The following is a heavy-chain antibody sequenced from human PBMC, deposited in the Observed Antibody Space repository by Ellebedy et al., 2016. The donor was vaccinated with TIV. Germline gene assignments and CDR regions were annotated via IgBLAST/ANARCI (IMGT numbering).Heavy chain of an antibody. J-gene: IGHJ4*02. CDR2: IWYEGSYK. D-gene: IGHD1-26*01. Sequence: GESLKISCAASGFRFSSYGIHWVRQAPGKGLEWVALIWYEGSYKYYGGSVKGRFTISRDDSKNTVYLQMNSLRADDTAIYHCARGPLGGTPRAFDSWGQGTLVTVSS. CDR1: GFRFSSYG. CDR3: ARGPLGGTPRAFDS. V-gene: IGHV3-33*01.